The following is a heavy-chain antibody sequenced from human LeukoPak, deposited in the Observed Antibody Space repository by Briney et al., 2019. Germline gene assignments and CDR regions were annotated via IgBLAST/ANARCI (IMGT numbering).Heavy chain of an antibody. CDR1: GYTFTGYY. Sequence: ASVTVSCMASGYTFTGYYMHWVRQAPGQGPEWMGWINPNSGGTDYAQKFQGRVTMTRDTSINTAYMELSSLRSDDTAVYYCARGRYCSDGNCYHNWFDPWGQGTLVTVSS. CDR3: ARGRYCSDGNCYHNWFDP. CDR2: INPNSGGT. J-gene: IGHJ5*02. V-gene: IGHV1-2*02. D-gene: IGHD2-15*01.